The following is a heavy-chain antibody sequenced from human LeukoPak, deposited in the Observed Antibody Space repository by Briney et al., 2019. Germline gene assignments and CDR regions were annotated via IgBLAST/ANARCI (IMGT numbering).Heavy chain of an antibody. CDR2: IYYSGST. V-gene: IGHV4-59*01. CDR3: ARATRWLQSLDY. CDR1: GGSISSYY. D-gene: IGHD5-24*01. J-gene: IGHJ4*02. Sequence: SETLSLTCTVSGGSISSYYWSWIRQPAGKGLEWIGYIYYSGSTNYNPSLKSRVTISVDTSKNQFSLKLSSVTAADTAVYYCARATRWLQSLDYWGQGTLVTVSS.